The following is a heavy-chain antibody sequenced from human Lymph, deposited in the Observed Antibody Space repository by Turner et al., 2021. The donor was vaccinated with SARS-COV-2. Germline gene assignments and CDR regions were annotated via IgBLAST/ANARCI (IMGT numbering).Heavy chain of an antibody. Sequence: QVQLVESGGGVVQPGRSLRLSWAASGFTFSSYAMHWVRQAPGKGLEWVAVISYDGSNKYYTDSVKGRFTISRDNSKNTLYLQMHSLRAEDTAVFYCGRPYSGSYSAYFDYWGQGTLVTVSS. D-gene: IGHD1-26*01. V-gene: IGHV3-30*04. J-gene: IGHJ4*02. CDR3: GRPYSGSYSAYFDY. CDR2: ISYDGSNK. CDR1: GFTFSSYA.